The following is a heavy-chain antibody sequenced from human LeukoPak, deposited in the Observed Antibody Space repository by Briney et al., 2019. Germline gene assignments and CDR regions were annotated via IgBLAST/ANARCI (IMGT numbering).Heavy chain of an antibody. V-gene: IGHV1-69*06. CDR2: IIPIFGTA. CDR3: ARDQEEGYFDY. CDR1: GGTFSSYA. J-gene: IGHJ4*02. Sequence: SVKVSCKASGGTFSSYAISWVRQAPGQGLEWMGGIIPIFGTANYAQKFQGRVTITADKSTSTAYMELSSQRSEDTAVYYCARDQEEGYFDYWGQGTLVTVSS.